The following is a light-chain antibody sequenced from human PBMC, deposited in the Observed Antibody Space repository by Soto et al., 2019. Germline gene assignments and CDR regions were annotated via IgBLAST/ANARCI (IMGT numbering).Light chain of an antibody. Sequence: DIQMTQSPSTLSASVGDRVTITCRASQSISSWLAWYQQKPGKAPKLLIYDASSLESGVPSRFSGSGSGTEFTLTISSLQPDEFATYSCQQYNSYSTFGQGNKLEIK. V-gene: IGKV1-5*01. CDR3: QQYNSYST. CDR2: DAS. CDR1: QSISSW. J-gene: IGKJ2*01.